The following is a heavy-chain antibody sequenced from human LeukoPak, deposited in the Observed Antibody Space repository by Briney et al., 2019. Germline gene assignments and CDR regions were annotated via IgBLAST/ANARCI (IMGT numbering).Heavy chain of an antibody. Sequence: GGSLRLSCAASGFTFSSYATSWVRQAPGKGLEWVSAISGSGGSTYYADSVKGRFTISRDNSKNTLYLQMNSLRAEDTAVYYCANRHFYDSSGYTVDYWGQGTLVAVSS. V-gene: IGHV3-23*01. J-gene: IGHJ4*02. CDR3: ANRHFYDSSGYTVDY. D-gene: IGHD3-22*01. CDR2: ISGSGGST. CDR1: GFTFSSYA.